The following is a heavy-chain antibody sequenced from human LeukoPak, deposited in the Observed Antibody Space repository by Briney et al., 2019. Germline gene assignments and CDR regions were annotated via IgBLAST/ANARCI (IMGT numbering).Heavy chain of an antibody. J-gene: IGHJ3*02. D-gene: IGHD6-19*01. Sequence: SGGSLRLSCAASGFTFSSYAMHWVRQAPGKGLEWVAVISYDGSNKYYADSVKGRFTISRDNSKNTLYLQMNSLRAEDTAVYYCAKDYPNGRYEGAFDIWGQGTMVTVSS. CDR2: ISYDGSNK. CDR1: GFTFSSYA. V-gene: IGHV3-30-3*01. CDR3: AKDYPNGRYEGAFDI.